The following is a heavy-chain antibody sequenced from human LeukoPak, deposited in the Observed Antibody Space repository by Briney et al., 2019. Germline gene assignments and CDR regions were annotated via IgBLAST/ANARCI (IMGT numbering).Heavy chain of an antibody. CDR2: IYYSGST. CDR1: GGSISSGGYY. V-gene: IGHV4-31*03. J-gene: IGHJ6*03. CDR3: ARERRGYCSGGSCYGFTRDYYYMDV. D-gene: IGHD2-15*01. Sequence: SETLSLTCTVSGGSISSGGYYWSWIRQHPGKGLEWIGYIYYSGSTYYNPSLKSRVTIPVDTSKNQFSLKLSSVTAADTAVYYCARERRGYCSGGSCYGFTRDYYYMDVWGKGTTVTVSS.